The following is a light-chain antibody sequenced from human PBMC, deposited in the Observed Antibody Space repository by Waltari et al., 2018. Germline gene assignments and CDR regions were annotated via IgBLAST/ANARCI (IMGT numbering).Light chain of an antibody. Sequence: DIVMTQSPLSLPVTPGEPASISCRSSQSLRHGSGYPCFAWFLQKPGQSTQLLSSMGSNRASGVPDRFSGSGSGTDFTLQISRVEAEDVGVYYCMQSLQPPLTFGGGTKVELK. CDR3: MQSLQPPLT. CDR2: MGS. V-gene: IGKV2-28*01. CDR1: QSLRHGSGYPC. J-gene: IGKJ4*01.